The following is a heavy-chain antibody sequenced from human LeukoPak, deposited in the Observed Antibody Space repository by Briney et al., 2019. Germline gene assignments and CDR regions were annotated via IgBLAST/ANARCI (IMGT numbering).Heavy chain of an antibody. D-gene: IGHD3-22*01. CDR3: ARDLGYYDSSAYWGGAFDI. CDR2: ISGSGGST. J-gene: IGHJ3*02. CDR1: GFTFSSYA. V-gene: IGHV3-23*01. Sequence: PGGSLRLSCAASGFTFSSYAMSWVRQAPGKGLEWVSDISGSGGSTYYADSVKGRFTISRDNSKNTLYLQMNSLRAEDTAVYYCARDLGYYDSSAYWGGAFDIWGQGTMVTVSS.